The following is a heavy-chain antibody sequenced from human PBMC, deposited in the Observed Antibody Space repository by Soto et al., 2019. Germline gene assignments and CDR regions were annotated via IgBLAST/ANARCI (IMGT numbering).Heavy chain of an antibody. CDR3: ARHTPAISISDH. Sequence: LSLTCTVSGGSISSYYWSWIRQPPGKGLEWIGYIYYSGSTNYNPSLKSRVTISVDTSKNQFSLKLSSVTVADTAVYYCARHTPAISISDHWGQGTLVTVSS. J-gene: IGHJ4*02. D-gene: IGHD2-15*01. CDR1: GGSISSYY. V-gene: IGHV4-59*08. CDR2: IYYSGST.